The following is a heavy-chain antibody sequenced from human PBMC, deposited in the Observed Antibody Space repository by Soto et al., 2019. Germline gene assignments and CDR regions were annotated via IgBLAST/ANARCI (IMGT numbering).Heavy chain of an antibody. CDR2: IKADGGEQ. J-gene: IGHJ5*02. CDR1: GFTFSNYW. V-gene: IGHV3-7*01. D-gene: IGHD4-17*01. Sequence: GGSLRLSCVTSGFTFSNYWMSWVRQAPGKGLEWVANIKADGGEQYYVDSVMGRFTISRDNAKNSLYLQMNSLRVEDTAVYYCAKHYGDYVGNWFGPWGQGTLVTVSS. CDR3: AKHYGDYVGNWFGP.